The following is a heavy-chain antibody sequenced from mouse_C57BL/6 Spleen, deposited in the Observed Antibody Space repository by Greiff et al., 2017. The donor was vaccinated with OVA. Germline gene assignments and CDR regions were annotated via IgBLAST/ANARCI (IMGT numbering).Heavy chain of an antibody. V-gene: IGHV1-26*01. CDR3: ARRGNPYYFDC. CDR1: GYTFTDYY. CDR2: INPNNGGT. J-gene: IGHJ2*01. Sequence: VQLQQSGPELVKPGASVKISCKASGYTFTDYYMNWVKQSHGKSLEWIGDINPNNGGTSYNQKFKGKATLTVDKSSSTAYMELRSLTSEDSAVYYCARRGNPYYFDCWGQGTTLTVSS.